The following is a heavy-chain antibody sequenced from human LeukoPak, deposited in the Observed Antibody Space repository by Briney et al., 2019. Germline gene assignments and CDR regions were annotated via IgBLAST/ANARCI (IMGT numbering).Heavy chain of an antibody. D-gene: IGHD2-8*02. Sequence: PSETLSLTCSVSGGSITTSYWSWIRQPAGKGLEWIGRVYSGGTTTYNPSLKSRVTMSFDTFNNQFSLKVTSVTAADTAVYYCATKHLWSDGFDIWGQGTVVTVSS. CDR3: ATKHLWSDGFDI. CDR1: GGSITTSY. J-gene: IGHJ3*02. V-gene: IGHV4-4*07. CDR2: VYSGGTT.